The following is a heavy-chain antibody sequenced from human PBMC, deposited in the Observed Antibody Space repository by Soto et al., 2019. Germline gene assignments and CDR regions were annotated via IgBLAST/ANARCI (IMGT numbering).Heavy chain of an antibody. CDR3: VRGTEPGRVGWFDP. D-gene: IGHD2-15*01. J-gene: IGHJ5*02. Sequence: QLQLQESGPGLVKPSETLSLTCTVSGDSIDRSNFYWGWVRQPPGKGPEWIGSRSYSGTTHYNPSLKSRVTISVDTSKTQFSLKLSSVTAADTAVYYCVRGTEPGRVGWFDPWGQGTLVTVSS. CDR1: GDSIDRSNFY. V-gene: IGHV4-39*01. CDR2: RSYSGTT.